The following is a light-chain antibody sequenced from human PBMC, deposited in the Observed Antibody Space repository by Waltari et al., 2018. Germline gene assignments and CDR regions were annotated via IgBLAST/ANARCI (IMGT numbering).Light chain of an antibody. V-gene: IGKV3-20*01. J-gene: IGKJ1*01. Sequence: EIVLTQSPGTLSLSQGERATLSCRTSQSVTRALAWSQQKPGQAPRLLIYGASNRATGIPDRFSGSGSGTDFSLTISSLEPEDFAVYYCQHYLRLPVTFGQGTKVEVK. CDR2: GAS. CDR1: QSVTRA. CDR3: QHYLRLPVT.